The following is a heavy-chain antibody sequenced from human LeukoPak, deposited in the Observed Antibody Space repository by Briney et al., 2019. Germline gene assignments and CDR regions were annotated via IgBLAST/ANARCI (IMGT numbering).Heavy chain of an antibody. CDR2: IYYSGST. CDR3: ARPASRRGAFDI. V-gene: IGHV4-59*08. J-gene: IGHJ3*02. CDR1: GGSISSYY. Sequence: SETLSLTCTVSGGSISSYYWSWIRQPPVKGLEWIGYIYYSGSTNYNPSLKSRVTISVDTSKNQFSLKLSSVTAADTAVYYCARPASRRGAFDIWGQGTMVTVSS.